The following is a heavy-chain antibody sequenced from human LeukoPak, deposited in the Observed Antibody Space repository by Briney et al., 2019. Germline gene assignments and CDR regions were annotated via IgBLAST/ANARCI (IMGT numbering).Heavy chain of an antibody. CDR2: TYYRSKWFN. Sequence: SQTLSLTFAISGDSVSSNSAAWNWLRQSPSRGLEWLGRTYYRSKWFNDYAVSVKSRITINPDTSKNQFSLHLNSVTPEDTAVYYCTRYDSSGYYFDYWGQGTLVTVSS. J-gene: IGHJ4*02. V-gene: IGHV6-1*01. CDR1: GDSVSSNSAA. CDR3: TRYDSSGYYFDY. D-gene: IGHD3-22*01.